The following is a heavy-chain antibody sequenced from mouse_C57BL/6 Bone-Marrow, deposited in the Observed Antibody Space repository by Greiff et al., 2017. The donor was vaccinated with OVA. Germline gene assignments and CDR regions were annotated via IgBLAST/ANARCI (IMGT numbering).Heavy chain of an antibody. J-gene: IGHJ3*01. D-gene: IGHD2-4*01. CDR1: GFTFSSYG. CDR2: ISSGGSYT. Sequence: EVKLVESGGDLVKPGGSLKLSCAASGFTFSSYGMSWVRQTPDKRLEWVATISSGGSYTYYPDSVKGRFTISRDNAKTTLYLQMSSLKSEDTAMYYCAKQGYYDYDAWFAYWGQGTLVTVSA. V-gene: IGHV5-6*01. CDR3: AKQGYYDYDAWFAY.